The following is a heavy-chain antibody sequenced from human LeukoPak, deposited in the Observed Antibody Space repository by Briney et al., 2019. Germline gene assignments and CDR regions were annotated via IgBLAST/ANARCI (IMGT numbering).Heavy chain of an antibody. CDR3: ARGGRVVIPAARRNYFDY. D-gene: IGHD2-2*01. Sequence: NPSETLSLTCAVYGGSFSGFYWSWIRQPPGKGLEWTGEINHSGGTNYNPSLKSRVTISVDTSKNQFSLKLSSVTAADTAVYYCARGGRVVIPAARRNYFDYWAREPWSPSPQ. V-gene: IGHV4-34*01. CDR1: GGSFSGFY. J-gene: IGHJ4*02. CDR2: INHSGGT.